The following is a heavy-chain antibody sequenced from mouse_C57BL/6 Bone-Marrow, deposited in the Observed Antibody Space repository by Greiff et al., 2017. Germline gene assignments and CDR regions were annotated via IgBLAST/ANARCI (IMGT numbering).Heavy chain of an antibody. V-gene: IGHV5-9-1*02. J-gene: IGHJ3*01. CDR2: ISRGGDYI. D-gene: IGHD1-1*01. Sequence: EVKLVESGEGLVKPGASLKLSCAASGFTFSSYAMSWVRQTPEKRLEWVAYISRGGDYIYYADTVKGRFTISRDNARNTRYLQMSRLKSEDTAMYYGTGELCYYDVTPWFAYWGQGTLVTVSA. CDR1: GFTFSSYA. CDR3: TGELCYYDVTPWFAY.